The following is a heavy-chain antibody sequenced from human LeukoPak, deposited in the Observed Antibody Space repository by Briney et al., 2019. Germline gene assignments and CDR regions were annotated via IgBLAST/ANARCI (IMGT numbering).Heavy chain of an antibody. Sequence: GGSLRLSCAASGFTFSSYAMSWVRQAPGKGLEWVSAISGSGGSTYYADSVKGRFTISRDNSKNTLYLQMNSLRAEDTAVYYCARHMDYYDIYGMDVWGQGTTVTVSS. D-gene: IGHD3-22*01. CDR3: ARHMDYYDIYGMDV. CDR2: ISGSGGST. J-gene: IGHJ6*02. V-gene: IGHV3-23*01. CDR1: GFTFSSYA.